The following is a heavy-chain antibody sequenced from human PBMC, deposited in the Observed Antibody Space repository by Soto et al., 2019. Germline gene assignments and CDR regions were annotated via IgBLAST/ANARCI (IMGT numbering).Heavy chain of an antibody. CDR1: GFTFSSYA. J-gene: IGHJ4*02. V-gene: IGHV3-23*01. CDR2: ISGRGGST. CDR3: AKALHQAAAGLILDY. Sequence: GGSLRLSCAASGFTFSSYAMSWVRQAPGKGLEWVSAISGRGGSTYYADSVKGRFTISRDNSKNTRYLQMNSLRAEDTAVYYCAKALHQAAAGLILDYWGQGTLVTVSS. D-gene: IGHD6-13*01.